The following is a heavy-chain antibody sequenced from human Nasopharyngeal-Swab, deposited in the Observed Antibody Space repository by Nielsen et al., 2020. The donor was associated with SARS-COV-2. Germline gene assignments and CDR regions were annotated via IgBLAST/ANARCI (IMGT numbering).Heavy chain of an antibody. V-gene: IGHV5-51*01. D-gene: IGHD6-19*01. Sequence: VRQMPGKGLEWMGIIYPGDSETKYSPSFQGQVTISADKSISTAYLQWSSLKASDTAMYCCARHQQWRHPPSYWYFDLWGRGTLVTVSS. J-gene: IGHJ2*01. CDR2: IYPGDSET. CDR3: ARHQQWRHPPSYWYFDL.